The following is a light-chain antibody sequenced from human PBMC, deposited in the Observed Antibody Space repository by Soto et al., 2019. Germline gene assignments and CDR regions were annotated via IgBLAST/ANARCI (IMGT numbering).Light chain of an antibody. CDR2: GNI. CDR3: QSYDSSLSGSV. Sequence: QSVLTQPPSVSGAPGQRVTISCTGSSSNIGAGYDVHWYQQLPGTAPKLLIFGNINRPSGVPDRFSGSKSDTSASLAITGLQAEDEADYYCQSYDSSLSGSVFGGGTKLNVL. V-gene: IGLV1-40*01. J-gene: IGLJ2*01. CDR1: SSNIGAGYD.